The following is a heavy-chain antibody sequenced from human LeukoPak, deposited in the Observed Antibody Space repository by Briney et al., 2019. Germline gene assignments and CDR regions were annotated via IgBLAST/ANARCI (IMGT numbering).Heavy chain of an antibody. CDR3: ARDYYENIAHSHMLPF. V-gene: IGHV3-7*03. CDR1: GFTFSSYW. J-gene: IGHJ4*02. CDR2: IKQDGGES. D-gene: IGHD1-26*01. Sequence: GGSLRLSCAASGFTFSSYWMTWVRQAPGKGLEWVANIKQDGGESYYVDSVKGRFTISRENAKNSLYLQMNNLRAEDTAVYYCARDYYENIAHSHMLPFWGQGTLVTVSS.